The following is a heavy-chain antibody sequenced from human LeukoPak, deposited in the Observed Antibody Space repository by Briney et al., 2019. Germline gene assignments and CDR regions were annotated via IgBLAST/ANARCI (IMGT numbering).Heavy chain of an antibody. CDR3: ARVYYDSSGYYRFAFDI. J-gene: IGHJ3*02. CDR2: MNPNSGNT. Sequence: GASVKVSCKASGYTFTSYYMHWVRQAPGQGLEWMGWMNPNSGNTGYAQKFQGRVTITRNTSISTAYMELSSLRSEDTAVYYCARVYYDSSGYYRFAFDIWGQGTMVTVSS. V-gene: IGHV1-8*03. CDR1: GYTFTSYY. D-gene: IGHD3-22*01.